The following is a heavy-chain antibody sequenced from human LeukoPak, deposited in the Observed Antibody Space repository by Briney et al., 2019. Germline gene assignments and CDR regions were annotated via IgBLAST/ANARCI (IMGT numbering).Heavy chain of an antibody. CDR1: GFTFSSYA. CDR2: ISGSGGST. J-gene: IGHJ3*02. Sequence: SGGSLRLSCAASGFTFSSYAMSWVRQAPGKGLEWVSAISGSGGSTYYADSVKGRFTISRDNSKNTLYLQMNSLRAEDTAVYYCAKDGDHCSSTGCHVGAFDIWGQGTMVTVSS. CDR3: AKDGDHCSSTGCHVGAFDI. V-gene: IGHV3-23*01. D-gene: IGHD2-2*01.